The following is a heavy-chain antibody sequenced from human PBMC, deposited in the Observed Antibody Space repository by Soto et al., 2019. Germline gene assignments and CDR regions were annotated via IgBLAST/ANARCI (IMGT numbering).Heavy chain of an antibody. V-gene: IGHV4-59*08. CDR3: ARQGDILTDKYYYYMDV. CDR1: DGSISSYY. Sequence: SETLSLTCTVSDGSISSYYWSWIRQPPGKGLEWIGYIYYSGSTNYNPSLKSRVTISVDTSKNQFSLKLSSVTAADTAVYYCARQGDILTDKYYYYMDVWGKGTTVTVSS. D-gene: IGHD3-9*01. CDR2: IYYSGST. J-gene: IGHJ6*03.